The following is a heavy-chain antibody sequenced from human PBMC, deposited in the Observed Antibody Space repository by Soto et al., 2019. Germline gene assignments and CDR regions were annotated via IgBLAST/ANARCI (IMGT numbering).Heavy chain of an antibody. D-gene: IGHD3-22*01. CDR2: IIPIFGTA. CDR1: EDTFRNYA. J-gene: IGHJ4*02. Sequence: SVKVSCKASEDTFRNYAISWVRQAPGQGLEWMGGIIPIFGTANYAQKFQGRVTITADESTSTAYMELRSLRSEDTAVYYCARGVHYDSSGYYYFYWGQGTLVTVSS. CDR3: ARGVHYDSSGYYYFY. V-gene: IGHV1-69*13.